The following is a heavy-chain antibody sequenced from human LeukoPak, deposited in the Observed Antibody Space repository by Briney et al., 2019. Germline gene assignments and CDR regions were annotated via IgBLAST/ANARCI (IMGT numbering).Heavy chain of an antibody. V-gene: IGHV4-39*01. CDR3: NVGATDPLYYYYGMDV. CDR2: IYYSGST. D-gene: IGHD1-26*01. CDR1: GGSISSSSYY. Sequence: PSETLSLTCTVSGGSISSSSYYWGWIRQPPGKGLEWIGSIYYSGSTYYNPSLKSRVTISVDTSKNQFSLKLSSVTAADTAVYYCNVGATDPLYYYYGMDVWGQGTTVTVSS. J-gene: IGHJ6*02.